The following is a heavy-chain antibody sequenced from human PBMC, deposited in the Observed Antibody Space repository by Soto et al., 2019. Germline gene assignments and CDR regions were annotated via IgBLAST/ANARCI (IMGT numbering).Heavy chain of an antibody. Sequence: QVQLVQSGAEVKKPGASVKVSYKASGYTFSNYAMHWVRQAPGQRLEWMGWINAGNGNTKYSQQFQGRVTITRDTSASTAYMELSSLRSEDTAVYYCARSSGYYYLEYWGQGTLVTVSS. J-gene: IGHJ4*02. CDR3: ARSSGYYYLEY. D-gene: IGHD3-22*01. CDR2: INAGNGNT. V-gene: IGHV1-3*01. CDR1: GYTFSNYA.